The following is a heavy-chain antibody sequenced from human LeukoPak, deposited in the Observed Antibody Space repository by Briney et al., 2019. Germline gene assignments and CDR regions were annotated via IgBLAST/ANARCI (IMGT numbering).Heavy chain of an antibody. CDR3: ARLFQVTTCAKFEY. J-gene: IGHJ4*02. Sequence: PSETLSLTCTVSGDSLSSGLYNWGWLRQPQGQGLTWSVSVYYSGSTFFTASFENRVAMPVDGSKNHFSLILISVAAADAATYYCARLFQVTTCAKFEYWGQGILVTVAS. CDR1: GDSLSSGLYN. CDR2: VYYSGST. D-gene: IGHD2-21*02. V-gene: IGHV4-39*02.